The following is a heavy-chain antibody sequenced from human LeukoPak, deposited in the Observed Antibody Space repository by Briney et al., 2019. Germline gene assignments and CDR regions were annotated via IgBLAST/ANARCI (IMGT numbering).Heavy chain of an antibody. CDR1: GYTFTSYG. CDR3: ARVTLTYYYGSGSYNWFDP. V-gene: IGHV1-18*01. CDR2: VSAYNGNT. Sequence: ASVKVSCKASGYTFTSYGISWVRQAPGQGLEWMGWVSAYNGNTNYAQKLQGRVTMTTDTSTSTAYMELRSLRSDATAVYYCARVTLTYYYGSGSYNWFDPWGQGTLVTVSS. J-gene: IGHJ5*02. D-gene: IGHD3-10*01.